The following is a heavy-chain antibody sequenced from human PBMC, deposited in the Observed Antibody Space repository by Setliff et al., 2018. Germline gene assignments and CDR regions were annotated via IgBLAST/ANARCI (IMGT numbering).Heavy chain of an antibody. J-gene: IGHJ4*02. D-gene: IGHD6-13*01. V-gene: IGHV1-18*01. CDR3: ARDAPYTNTWRYFDH. Sequence: ASVKVSCKAFGYTFAKYGTSWVRQAPGQGFEWMGWISTNNGKTEYSQKVQGRVTMTTDRSTSTTYMELRSLRSDDTAMYYCARDAPYTNTWRYFDHWGQGTLVTVSS. CDR1: GYTFAKYG. CDR2: ISTNNGKT.